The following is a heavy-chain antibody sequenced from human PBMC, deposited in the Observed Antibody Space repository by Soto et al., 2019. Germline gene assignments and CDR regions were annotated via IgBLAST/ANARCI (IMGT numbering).Heavy chain of an antibody. CDR1: GYDFNIYD. V-gene: IGHV1-8*01. CDR2: MTPKRETP. CDR3: ARGGQVFLSGETYYYAMAV. Sequence: QVHLVQSGAEVKKPGASVKVSCTASGYDFNIYDIHWVRQSTGQGLEWTGWMTPKRETPGYAPKFQGRLTMTRDTSRSAGYMELSSLGSEDTAVYFCARGGQVFLSGETYYYAMAVWVQGTTVTASS. D-gene: IGHD2-15*01. J-gene: IGHJ6*02.